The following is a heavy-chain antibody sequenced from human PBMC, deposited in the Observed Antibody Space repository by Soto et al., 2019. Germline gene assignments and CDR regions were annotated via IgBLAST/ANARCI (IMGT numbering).Heavy chain of an antibody. CDR2: ISHNGGST. CDR3: AKGGRPPREPFMDV. Sequence: PGGSLRLSCTASGFSFRAYAMTWVRQAPGKGLEWLSAISHNGGSTYYADSVQGRFTISRDNSKDTLYLRMNSLRAEDTAEYFCAKGGRPPREPFMDVWGQGTTVTVSS. CDR1: GFSFRAYA. V-gene: IGHV3-23*01. J-gene: IGHJ6*02. D-gene: IGHD1-1*01.